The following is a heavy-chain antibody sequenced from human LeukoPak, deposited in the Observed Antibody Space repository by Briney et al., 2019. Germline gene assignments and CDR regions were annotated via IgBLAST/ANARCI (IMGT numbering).Heavy chain of an antibody. V-gene: IGHV3-23*01. D-gene: IGHD1-26*01. CDR1: GFTVSSNY. CDR3: AKERGSGSYIFDY. Sequence: HAGGSLILSCAASGFTVSSNYMSWVRQAPGKGLEWVSRISGSGGSTYYADSVKGRFTISRDNSKNTLYLQMNSLRAEDTAVYYCAKERGSGSYIFDYWGQGTLVTVSS. CDR2: ISGSGGST. J-gene: IGHJ4*02.